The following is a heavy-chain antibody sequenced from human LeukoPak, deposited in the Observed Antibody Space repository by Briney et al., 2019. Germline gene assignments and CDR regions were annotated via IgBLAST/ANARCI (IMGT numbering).Heavy chain of an antibody. V-gene: IGHV3-30*04. J-gene: IGHJ4*02. CDR1: GFTFSSYA. CDR2: ISYDGSNK. Sequence: GGSLRLSCAASGFTFSSYAMHWVRQAPGKGLEWVAVISYDGSNKYHADSVKGRFTISRDNSKNTLYLQMNSLRAEDTAVYYCASEGRPDSSGFDYWGEGTLV. D-gene: IGHD3-22*01. CDR3: ASEGRPDSSGFDY.